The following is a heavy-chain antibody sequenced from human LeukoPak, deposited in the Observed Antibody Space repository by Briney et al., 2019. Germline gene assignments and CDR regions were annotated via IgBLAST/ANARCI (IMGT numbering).Heavy chain of an antibody. CDR3: VRKSLGPGSWTYYFGY. J-gene: IGHJ4*02. CDR1: EFTFSSYT. V-gene: IGHV3-23*01. D-gene: IGHD3-10*02. CDR2: IGPSVYST. Sequence: GGSLRLSCIGSEFTFSSYTMGWVRQAPGKGLEWVSAIGPSVYSTYYADSVKGRFTISRDNSKNTLYLQMDSLRAEDTAVYYCVRKSLGPGSWTYYFGYWGQGTLVTVSS.